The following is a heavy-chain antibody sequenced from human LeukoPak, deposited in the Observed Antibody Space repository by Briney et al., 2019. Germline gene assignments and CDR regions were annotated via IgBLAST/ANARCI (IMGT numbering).Heavy chain of an antibody. J-gene: IGHJ5*02. Sequence: SETLSLTCTVSGGSISSSSYYWGWIRQPPGKGLEWIGSIYYSGSTYYNPSLKSRVTISVDTSKNQFSLRLSSVTAADTAVYYCAREGLNMVRGVIPKEAWGWFDPWGQGTLVTVSS. CDR2: IYYSGST. CDR3: AREGLNMVRGVIPKEAWGWFDP. CDR1: GGSISSSSYY. V-gene: IGHV4-39*02. D-gene: IGHD3-10*01.